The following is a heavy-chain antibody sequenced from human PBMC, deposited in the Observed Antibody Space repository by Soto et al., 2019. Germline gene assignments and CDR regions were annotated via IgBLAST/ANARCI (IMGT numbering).Heavy chain of an antibody. V-gene: IGHV1-18*01. CDR1: GYTFSCYG. CDR3: ARDSFSPSDAFDI. CDR2: ISAYNGNT. J-gene: IGHJ3*02. Sequence: ASVKVSCKASGYTFSCYGISWVRQAPGQGLEWMGWISAYNGNTNYAQKLQGRVTMTTDTSTSTAYMELRSLRSDDTAVYYCARDSFSPSDAFDIWGQGTMVTVSS. D-gene: IGHD3-3*02.